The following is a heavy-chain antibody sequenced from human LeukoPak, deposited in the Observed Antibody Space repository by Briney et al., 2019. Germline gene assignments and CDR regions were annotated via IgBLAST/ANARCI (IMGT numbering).Heavy chain of an antibody. J-gene: IGHJ4*02. D-gene: IGHD3-22*01. CDR3: ARELPYYYDSSGPEFVGY. Sequence: GGSLRLSCAASGFTFSSYSMNWVRQAPGKGLEWVSSISSSSSYIYYADSVKGRFTISRDNAKNSLYLQMNSLRAEDTAVYYCARELPYYYDSSGPEFVGYWGQGTLVTVSS. CDR2: ISSSSSYI. CDR1: GFTFSSYS. V-gene: IGHV3-21*01.